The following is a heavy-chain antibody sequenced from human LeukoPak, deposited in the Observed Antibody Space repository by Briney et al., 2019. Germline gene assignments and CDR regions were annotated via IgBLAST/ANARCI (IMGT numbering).Heavy chain of an antibody. Sequence: ASVKVSFKASGYTFTAYYMHWVGQPPGQGLDGVGWINPYSGGTNFAQRLRGRLTLTMDTSINTAYMELIRQSSDDTAVYYCARDLPGGLAVAGIPCDYWGQGTLVTVSS. V-gene: IGHV1-2*02. J-gene: IGHJ4*02. CDR2: INPYSGGT. CDR3: ARDLPGGLAVAGIPCDY. CDR1: GYTFTAYY. D-gene: IGHD6-19*01.